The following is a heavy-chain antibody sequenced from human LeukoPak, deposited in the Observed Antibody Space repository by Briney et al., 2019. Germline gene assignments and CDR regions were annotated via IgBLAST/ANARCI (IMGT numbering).Heavy chain of an antibody. J-gene: IGHJ4*02. CDR3: ARTGLGMYSFDS. CDR1: GFTFSSYE. Sequence: PGGSLRLSCAASGFTFSSYEMNWVRQAPGKGLEWVSYISSSGSTIYYADSVKGRFTISRDKAKNSLYLQMNSLRAEDTAVYYCARTGLGMYSFDSWGRGTLVTVSS. CDR2: ISSSGSTI. V-gene: IGHV3-48*03. D-gene: IGHD3/OR15-3a*01.